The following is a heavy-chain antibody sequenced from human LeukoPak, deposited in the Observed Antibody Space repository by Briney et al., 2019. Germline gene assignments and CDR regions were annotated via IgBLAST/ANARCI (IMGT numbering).Heavy chain of an antibody. D-gene: IGHD1-26*01. CDR2: IWYDGSNK. J-gene: IGHJ4*02. CDR1: GCTFSSYG. Sequence: PGGSVRLSCAASGCTFSSYGMHWVRQAPGKGLAWVAVIWYDGSNKYYADSVKGGFTISRDNSKNTLYLQMNSLRAEDTAVYYCAKCGRSGSYSTYYFDYWGQGTLVTVSS. CDR3: AKCGRSGSYSTYYFDY. V-gene: IGHV3-33*06.